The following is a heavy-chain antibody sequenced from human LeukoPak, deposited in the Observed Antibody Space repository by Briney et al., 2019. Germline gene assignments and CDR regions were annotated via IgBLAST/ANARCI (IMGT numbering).Heavy chain of an antibody. Sequence: SQTLSLTCTVSGGSISSGSYYWSWIRQPAGKGLEWIGRIYTSGSTNYNPSLKSRVTISVDTSKNQLSLKLSSVTAADTAVYYCARDTGYSYAIFDYWGQGTLVTVSS. J-gene: IGHJ4*02. CDR3: ARDTGYSYAIFDY. CDR2: IYTSGST. D-gene: IGHD5-18*01. V-gene: IGHV4-61*02. CDR1: GGSISSGSYY.